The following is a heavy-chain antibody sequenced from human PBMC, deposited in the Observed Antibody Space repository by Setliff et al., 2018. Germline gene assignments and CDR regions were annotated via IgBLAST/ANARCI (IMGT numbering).Heavy chain of an antibody. CDR1: GYMFKSYG. J-gene: IGHJ4*02. Sequence: ASVKVSCKASGYMFKSYGINWMRQAPGQGPEWMGWISAYKDKTRSIEKFQDRLTLTMDTSTNTVFMELRNLRADNTATYYCARDGGKYCATTSCFHFDYWGQGTQVTVSS. V-gene: IGHV1-18*04. D-gene: IGHD2-2*01. CDR2: ISAYKDKT. CDR3: ARDGGKYCATTSCFHFDY.